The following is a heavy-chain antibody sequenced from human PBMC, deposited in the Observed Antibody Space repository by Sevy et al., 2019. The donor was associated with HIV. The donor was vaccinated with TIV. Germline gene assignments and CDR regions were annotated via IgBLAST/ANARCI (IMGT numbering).Heavy chain of an antibody. CDR2: ISSSGSNI. J-gene: IGHJ4*02. Sequence: GGSLRLSCAASGFTFSSYSMNWVRQAPGKGLEWVSSISSSGSNIYYADSVKGRFTISRDNAKNSLYLQMNSLRAEDTAVYYCATGKVNYYDSSFARVWGQGTLVTVSS. D-gene: IGHD3-22*01. V-gene: IGHV3-21*01. CDR1: GFTFSSYS. CDR3: ATGKVNYYDSSFARV.